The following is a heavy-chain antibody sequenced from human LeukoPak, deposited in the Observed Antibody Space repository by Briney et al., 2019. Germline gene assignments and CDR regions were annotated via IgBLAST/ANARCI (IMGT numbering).Heavy chain of an antibody. D-gene: IGHD3-22*01. Sequence: PGGSLRLSCAASGFTFSSHGMNWVRQAPGKGLEWVSGISPSGDILYYADSVKGQFTISRDNSKNSLYLQMNSLRAEDTAVYYCAREPLYDSSGYYYLRAFDIWGQGTMVTVSS. CDR3: AREPLYDSSGYYYLRAFDI. CDR1: GFTFSSHG. J-gene: IGHJ3*02. CDR2: ISPSGDIL. V-gene: IGHV3-23*01.